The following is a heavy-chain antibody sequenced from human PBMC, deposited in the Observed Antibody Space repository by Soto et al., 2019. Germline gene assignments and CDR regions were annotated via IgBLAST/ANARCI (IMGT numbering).Heavy chain of an antibody. J-gene: IGHJ4*02. Sequence: QLQLQESGPGLVKPSETLSLICTVSGGSIGSSNYYWGWIRQPPGKGLEWIGSIYNSGTTYYNPSLKSRVTMSADTSKNQFSVKLRSVTAADTAVYYCASHGVWLQVFDYWGQGTLVTVSS. CDR2: IYNSGTT. D-gene: IGHD3-10*01. CDR3: ASHGVWLQVFDY. CDR1: GGSIGSSNYY. V-gene: IGHV4-39*01.